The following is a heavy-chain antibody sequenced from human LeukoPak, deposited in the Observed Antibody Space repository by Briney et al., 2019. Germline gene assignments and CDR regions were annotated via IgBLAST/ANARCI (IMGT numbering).Heavy chain of an antibody. V-gene: IGHV3-21*01. Sequence: GGSLRLSCAASGFTFSSYSMNWVRQAPGKGLEWVSSISSSSSYIYYADSVKGRFTISRDNAKNSLYLQMNSLRAEDTAVYYCARRSPYCSGGSCPQGWFDPWGQGTLVTVSS. J-gene: IGHJ5*02. CDR3: ARRSPYCSGGSCPQGWFDP. CDR1: GFTFSSYS. CDR2: ISSSSSYI. D-gene: IGHD2-15*01.